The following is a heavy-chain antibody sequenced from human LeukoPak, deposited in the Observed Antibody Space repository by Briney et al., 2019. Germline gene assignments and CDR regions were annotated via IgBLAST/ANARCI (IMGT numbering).Heavy chain of an antibody. CDR2: MNPNSGNT. Sequence: ASVKVSCKASGYTFTSYDINWVRQATGQGLEWMGWMNPNSGNTGYAQKFQGRVTMTRNTSISTAYMELSSLRSEDTAVYSCARSSGSYNYYYYYMDVWGKGTTVTVSS. V-gene: IGHV1-8*01. CDR1: GYTFTSYD. D-gene: IGHD3-10*01. J-gene: IGHJ6*03. CDR3: ARSSGSYNYYYYYMDV.